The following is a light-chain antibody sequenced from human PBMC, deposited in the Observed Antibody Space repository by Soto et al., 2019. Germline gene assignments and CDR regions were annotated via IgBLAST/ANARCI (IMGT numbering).Light chain of an antibody. Sequence: DIQVTQCASSRSTSVGDRVTITCRASQRINIYLNWYRQKPGKAPELLIYSASNLQSGVPSRFSGSGSGTDFTLTISSLQTEDFATYYCQQSFSTPTFGQGTRLEI. V-gene: IGKV1-39*01. CDR1: QRINIY. CDR2: SAS. CDR3: QQSFSTPT. J-gene: IGKJ5*01.